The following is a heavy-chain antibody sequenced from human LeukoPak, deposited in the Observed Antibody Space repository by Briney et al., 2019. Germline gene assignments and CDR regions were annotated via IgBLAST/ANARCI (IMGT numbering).Heavy chain of an antibody. V-gene: IGHV3-23*01. CDR1: GFTFSSYA. D-gene: IGHD3-3*01. CDR2: ISASGATT. CDR3: AREPYYDFWSDQGYYFDY. J-gene: IGHJ4*02. Sequence: PGGSLRLSCAASGFTFSSYAMSWVRQAPGKGLQWVSGISASGATTYYADSVKGRFTIFRDNSRNTLYLQMTSLTAEDTAVYYCAREPYYDFWSDQGYYFDYWGQGTLVTVSS.